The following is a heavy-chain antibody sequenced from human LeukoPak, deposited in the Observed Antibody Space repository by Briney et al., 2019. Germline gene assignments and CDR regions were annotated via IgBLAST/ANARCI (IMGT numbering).Heavy chain of an antibody. D-gene: IGHD3-10*01. Sequence: ASVKVSCKASGYTFTSYDTNWVRQATGQGLEWMGWMNPNSGNTGYAQKFQGRVTMTRNTSISTAYMELSSLRSEDTAVYYCARFVWFGELSDYYYGMDVWGQGTTVTVSS. V-gene: IGHV1-8*01. CDR3: ARFVWFGELSDYYYGMDV. J-gene: IGHJ6*02. CDR2: MNPNSGNT. CDR1: GYTFTSYD.